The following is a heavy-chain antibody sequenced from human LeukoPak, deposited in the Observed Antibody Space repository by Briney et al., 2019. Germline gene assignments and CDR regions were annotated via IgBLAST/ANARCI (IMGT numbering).Heavy chain of an antibody. J-gene: IGHJ5*02. D-gene: IGHD4-17*01. CDR1: GFAFSTYW. Sequence: GGSLRLSCAASGFAFSTYWMSWVRQAPGKGLEWVANIKQNGSEKYYVDSVKGRFTISRDNTKNSLYLQMNSLRAEDTAVYYCARPIDDYGDYGGTYWFDPWGQGTLVTVSS. V-gene: IGHV3-7*01. CDR2: IKQNGSEK. CDR3: ARPIDDYGDYGGTYWFDP.